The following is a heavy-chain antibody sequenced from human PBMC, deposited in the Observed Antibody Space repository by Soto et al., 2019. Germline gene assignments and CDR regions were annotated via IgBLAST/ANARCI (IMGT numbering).Heavy chain of an antibody. CDR1: GGSISSGGYY. CDR3: ARHRKYYDFWSGYPDYFDY. V-gene: IGHV4-39*01. Sequence: SETLSLTCTVSGGSISSGGYYWSWIRQHPGKGLEWIGYIYYSGSTYYNPSLKSRVTISVDTSKNQFSLKLSSVTAADTAVYYCARHRKYYDFWSGYPDYFDYWGRGTLVTVSS. J-gene: IGHJ4*02. D-gene: IGHD3-3*01. CDR2: IYYSGST.